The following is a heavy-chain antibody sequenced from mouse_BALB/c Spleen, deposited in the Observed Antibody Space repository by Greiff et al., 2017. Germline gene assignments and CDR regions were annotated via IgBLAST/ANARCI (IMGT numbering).Heavy chain of an antibody. Sequence: EVKLQESGGDLVKPGGSLKLSCAASGFTFSSYGMSWVRQTPDKRLEWVATISSGGSYTYYPDSVKGRFTISRDNAKNTLYLQMSSLKSEDTAMYYCARHDDYERVWYFDVWGAGTTVTVSS. CDR1: GFTFSSYG. D-gene: IGHD2-4*01. CDR3: ARHDDYERVWYFDV. V-gene: IGHV5-6*01. CDR2: ISSGGSYT. J-gene: IGHJ1*01.